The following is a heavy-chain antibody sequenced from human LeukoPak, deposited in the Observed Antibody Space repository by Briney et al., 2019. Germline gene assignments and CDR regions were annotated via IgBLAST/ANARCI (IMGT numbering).Heavy chain of an antibody. CDR1: GFTFSSYG. V-gene: IGHV3-23*01. CDR3: ARGRQVRGVIYYYYYMDV. Sequence: GGSLRLSCAASGFTFSSYGMSWVRQAPGKGLEWVSAISGSGGRTYYADSVKGRFTISRDNSKNTLYLQMNSLRAEDTAVYYCARGRQVRGVIYYYYYMDVWGKGTTVTVSS. CDR2: ISGSGGRT. J-gene: IGHJ6*03. D-gene: IGHD3-10*01.